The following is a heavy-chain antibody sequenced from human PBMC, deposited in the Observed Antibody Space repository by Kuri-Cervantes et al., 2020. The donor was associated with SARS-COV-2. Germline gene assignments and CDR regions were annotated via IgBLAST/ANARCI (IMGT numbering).Heavy chain of an antibody. D-gene: IGHD1-26*01. CDR3: ARDKSGSYYDAFDI. J-gene: IGHJ3*02. CDR2: ISGSGGST. Sequence: GESLKISCAASGFTFSSYAMSWVRQAPGKGLEWVSAISGSGGSTYYADSVKGRFTISRDNSKGTGWRERGGGGGGGGGGDYCARDKSGSYYDAFDIWGQGTMVTVSS. CDR1: GFTFSSYA. V-gene: IGHV3-23*01.